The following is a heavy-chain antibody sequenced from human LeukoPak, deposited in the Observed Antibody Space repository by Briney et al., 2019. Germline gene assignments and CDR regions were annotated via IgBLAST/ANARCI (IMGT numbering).Heavy chain of an antibody. CDR1: GFTFSSA. CDR2: INSDGSST. D-gene: IGHD4-23*01. Sequence: GGSLRLSCAASGFTFSSAMSWVRQAPGKGLVWVSRINSDGSSTSYADSVKGRFTISRDNAKNTLYLQMNSLRAEDTAVYYCARVDYGGNAAWGQGTLVTVSS. J-gene: IGHJ5*02. CDR3: ARVDYGGNAA. V-gene: IGHV3-74*01.